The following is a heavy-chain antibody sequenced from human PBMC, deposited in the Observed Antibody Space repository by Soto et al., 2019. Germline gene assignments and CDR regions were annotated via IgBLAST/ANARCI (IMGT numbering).Heavy chain of an antibody. CDR1: GGSISSSSYY. CDR3: ARRGGATIMDY. V-gene: IGHV4-39*01. J-gene: IGHJ4*02. CDR2: IYYSGST. Sequence: QLQLQESGPGLVKPSETLSLTCTVSGGSISSSSYYWDWIRQPPGKGLEWIGSIYYSGSTYYNPSLKSRVTISVDTSKNQFSLKLSSVTAADTAVYYCARRGGATIMDYWGQGTLGTVSS. D-gene: IGHD5-12*01.